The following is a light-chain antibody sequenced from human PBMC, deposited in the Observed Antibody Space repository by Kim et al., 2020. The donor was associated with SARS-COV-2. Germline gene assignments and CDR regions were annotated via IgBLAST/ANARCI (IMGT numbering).Light chain of an antibody. CDR3: QQYVGWPLS. V-gene: IGKV3D-15*01. J-gene: IGKJ4*01. CDR1: ENLRGK. CDR2: DAS. Sequence: TVMTQSPATLSVSPGERATISCRASENLRGKLAWYQQKPGQSPRLLIFDASTRAAGIPARFSGSGSATEFTLTISGVQSEDFAVYHCQQYVGWPLSFGGGTKVDIK.